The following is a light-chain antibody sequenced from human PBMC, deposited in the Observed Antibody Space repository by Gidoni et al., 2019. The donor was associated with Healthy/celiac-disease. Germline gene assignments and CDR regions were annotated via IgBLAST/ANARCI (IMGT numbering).Light chain of an antibody. CDR1: QDISNY. Sequence: DIQMTTHPSSLSSSVAERVTITCQAMQDISNYLNWYQQKPVKAPTLLIYDASHLETGVPSRFSGSGSGTDFTFTISSRQAEDIATYYCQQYDNLPLTFGGGTKVEIK. CDR2: DAS. CDR3: QQYDNLPLT. V-gene: IGKV1-33*01. J-gene: IGKJ4*01.